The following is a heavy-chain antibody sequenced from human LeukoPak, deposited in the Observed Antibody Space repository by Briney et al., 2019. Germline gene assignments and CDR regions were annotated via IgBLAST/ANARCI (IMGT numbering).Heavy chain of an antibody. CDR2: ISGSDGST. Sequence: PGGSLRLSCAASGFTFSSYAMSWVRQAPGKGLEWVSAISGSDGSTWYAGSVRGRFTISRDNSKNTVYLQMNSLRAEDTALYYCAKDGVAADYVRRNSYYVDCWGQGTLVTVSS. CDR1: GFTFSSYA. CDR3: AKDGVAADYVRRNSYYVDC. J-gene: IGHJ4*02. D-gene: IGHD6-13*01. V-gene: IGHV3-23*01.